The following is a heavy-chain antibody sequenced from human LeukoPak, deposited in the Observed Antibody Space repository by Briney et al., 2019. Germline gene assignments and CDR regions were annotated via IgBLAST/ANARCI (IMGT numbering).Heavy chain of an antibody. Sequence: SETLSLTCTVSGGSISSYYWSWIRQPPGKGLEWIGYIYYSGSTNYNPSLKSRVTISVDTSKNQFSLKLSSVTAADTAVYYCARVVSDGSGSYYPDYWGQGTLVTVSS. CDR3: ARVVSDGSGSYYPDY. V-gene: IGHV4-59*01. J-gene: IGHJ4*02. D-gene: IGHD3-10*01. CDR1: GGSISSYY. CDR2: IYYSGST.